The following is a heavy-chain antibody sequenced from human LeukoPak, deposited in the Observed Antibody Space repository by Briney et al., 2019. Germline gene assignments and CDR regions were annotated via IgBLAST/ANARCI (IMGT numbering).Heavy chain of an antibody. D-gene: IGHD3-10*01. Sequence: SETLSLTCTVSGGSISSSSYYWGWIRQPPGKGLEWIGSIYYSGSTYYNPSLKSRVTISVDTSENQFSLKLSSVTAVDTAVYYCARRQYGSGSYYTPPDYWGQGTLVTVSS. CDR1: GGSISSSSYY. V-gene: IGHV4-39*01. CDR3: ARRQYGSGSYYTPPDY. CDR2: IYYSGST. J-gene: IGHJ4*02.